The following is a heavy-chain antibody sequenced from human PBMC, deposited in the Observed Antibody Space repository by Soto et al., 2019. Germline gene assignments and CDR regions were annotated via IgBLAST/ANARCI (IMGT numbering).Heavy chain of an antibody. CDR1: GFTFSSYW. D-gene: IGHD5-18*01. J-gene: IGHJ4*02. Sequence: EVQLVESGGGLVQPGGSLRLSCAASGFTFSSYWMHWVRQAPGKGLVWVSRINSDGSSTSYADSVKGRFTISRDNAKNTLYLQMNSLRAEDTAGYYCARDPVDTAMFPFDYWGQGTLVTVSS. CDR2: INSDGSST. CDR3: ARDPVDTAMFPFDY. V-gene: IGHV3-74*01.